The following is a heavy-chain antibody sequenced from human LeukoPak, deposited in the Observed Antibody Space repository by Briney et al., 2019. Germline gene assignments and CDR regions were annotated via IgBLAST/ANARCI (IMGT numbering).Heavy chain of an antibody. Sequence: ASVKVSCKASGYTFTGNYMHWVRQAPGQGLEWMGIINPSGGSTSYAQKFQGRVTMTRDTSTSTVYMELSSLRSEDTAVYYCARPLGSAGFGGVIVLHPLLYWGQGTLVTVSS. D-gene: IGHD3-16*02. J-gene: IGHJ4*02. CDR3: ARPLGSAGFGGVIVLHPLLY. CDR1: GYTFTGNY. CDR2: INPSGGST. V-gene: IGHV1-46*01.